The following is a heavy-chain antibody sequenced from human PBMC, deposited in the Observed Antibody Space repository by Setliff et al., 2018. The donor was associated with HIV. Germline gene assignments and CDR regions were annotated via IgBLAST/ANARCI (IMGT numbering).Heavy chain of an antibody. D-gene: IGHD3-9*01. V-gene: IGHV4-59*01. CDR3: ARGRDWHPD. CDR1: GGSISSYC. Sequence: PSETMSLTCTVSGGSISSYCWSWIRQPPGKGLEWIGYICDSGITNYSPSLKSRVTISVDRSKNQFSLKLSSVNAADTAIYYCARGRDWHPDWGQGTLVTVSS. CDR2: ICDSGIT. J-gene: IGHJ4*02.